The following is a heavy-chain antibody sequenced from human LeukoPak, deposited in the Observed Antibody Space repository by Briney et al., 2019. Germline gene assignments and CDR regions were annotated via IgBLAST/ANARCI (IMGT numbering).Heavy chain of an antibody. CDR1: GFTFSSYS. CDR2: ISSSSSTI. V-gene: IGHV3-48*04. Sequence: PGGSLRLPCAASGFTFSSYSMNWVRQAPGKGLEWVSYISSSSSTIYYADSVKGRFTISRDNAKNSLYLQMNSLRAEDTAVYYCARGTMVRGVIITPDYWGQGTLVTVSS. CDR3: ARGTMVRGVIITPDY. D-gene: IGHD3-10*01. J-gene: IGHJ4*02.